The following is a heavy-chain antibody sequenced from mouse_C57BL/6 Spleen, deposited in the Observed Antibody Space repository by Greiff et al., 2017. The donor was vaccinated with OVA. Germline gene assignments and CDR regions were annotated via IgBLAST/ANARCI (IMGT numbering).Heavy chain of an antibody. CDR1: GYTFTSYW. Sequence: VQLQESGAELVMPGASVKLSCKASGYTFTSYWMHWVKQRPGQGLEWIGEIDPSDSYTNYNQKFKGKSTLTVDKSSSTAYMQLSSLTSEDSAVYYCARRGSSLDYWGQGTTLTVSS. V-gene: IGHV1-69*01. CDR3: ARRGSSLDY. CDR2: IDPSDSYT. D-gene: IGHD1-1*01. J-gene: IGHJ2*01.